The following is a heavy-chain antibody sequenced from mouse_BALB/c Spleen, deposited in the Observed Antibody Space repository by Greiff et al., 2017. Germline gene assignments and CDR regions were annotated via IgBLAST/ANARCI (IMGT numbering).Heavy chain of an antibody. CDR1: GFTFSSYA. J-gene: IGHJ3*01. CDR2: ISSGGSYT. V-gene: IGHV5-9-4*01. Sequence: EVQVVESGGGLVKPGGSLNLSCAASGFTFSSYAMSWVRQSPEKGLEWVAEISSGGSYTYYPDTVTGRFTISRDTAKNTLYLEMSSLRSEDTAMYYCARKHFAYWGQGTLVTVSA. CDR3: ARKHFAY.